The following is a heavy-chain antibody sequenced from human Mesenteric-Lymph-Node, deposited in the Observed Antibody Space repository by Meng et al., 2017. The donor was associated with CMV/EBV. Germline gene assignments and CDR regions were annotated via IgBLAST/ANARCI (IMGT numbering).Heavy chain of an antibody. J-gene: IGHJ6*02. V-gene: IGHV3-23*01. Sequence: GESLKISCAASGFTFSSYAMSWVRQAPGTGLEWVSAISGSGGSTYYADSVKGRFTISRDNSKNTLYLQMNSLRAEDTAVYYWAKDPTGYSSSWPGPMDVWGQGITVTVSS. CDR2: ISGSGGST. CDR3: AKDPTGYSSSWPGPMDV. CDR1: GFTFSSYA. D-gene: IGHD6-13*01.